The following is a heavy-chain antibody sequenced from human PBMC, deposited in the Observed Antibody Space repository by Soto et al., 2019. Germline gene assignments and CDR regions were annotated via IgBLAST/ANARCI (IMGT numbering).Heavy chain of an antibody. J-gene: IGHJ6*01. V-gene: IGHV1-69*13. D-gene: IGHD2-15*01. Sequence: SGKVSCKASAGTFSRYAISWVRQAPGQGLEWMGGIIPIFGTANYAQKFQGRVTITADESTSTAYMELSSLRCEDTAVYYCARGGCSGGGCYSGGYYYYGMDVWGQGTTVTVSS. CDR1: AGTFSRYA. CDR3: ARGGCSGGGCYSGGYYYYGMDV. CDR2: IIPIFGTA.